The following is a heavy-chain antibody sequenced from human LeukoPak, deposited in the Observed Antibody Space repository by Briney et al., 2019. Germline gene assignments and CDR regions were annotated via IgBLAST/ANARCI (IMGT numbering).Heavy chain of an antibody. CDR3: ARVEGIVVVTAIPKNWFDP. Sequence: GASVKVSCKASGYTFTDYDINWVRQATGQGLEWMGWISAYNGNTNYAQKLQGRVTMTTDTSTSTAYMELRSLRSDDTAVYYCARVEGIVVVTAIPKNWFDPWGQGTLVTVSS. CDR2: ISAYNGNT. J-gene: IGHJ5*02. V-gene: IGHV1-18*01. CDR1: GYTFTDYD. D-gene: IGHD2-21*02.